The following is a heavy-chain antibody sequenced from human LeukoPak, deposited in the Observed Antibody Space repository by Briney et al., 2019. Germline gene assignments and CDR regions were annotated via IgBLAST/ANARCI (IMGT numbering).Heavy chain of an antibody. D-gene: IGHD2-15*01. J-gene: IGHJ4*02. Sequence: SVTVSFKGSGGTFISYAMSWVGQARGQGGEGMGGIIPIFGTANYAHKFQGRVTITADKSTSTAYMELSSLRSEDTAVYYCARTLGYRDYWGQGPLVTVSS. CDR1: GGTFISYA. CDR3: ARTLGYRDY. CDR2: IIPIFGTA. V-gene: IGHV1-69*06.